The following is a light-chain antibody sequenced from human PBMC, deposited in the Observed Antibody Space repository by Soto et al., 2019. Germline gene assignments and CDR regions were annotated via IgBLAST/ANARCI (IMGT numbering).Light chain of an antibody. CDR1: QSISSY. J-gene: IGKJ1*01. CDR2: DAS. CDR3: QQYGSSPTT. V-gene: IGKV3-20*01. Sequence: EVVLTQSPDTLSLPPGERATLSCRASQSISSYLAWYQQKPGQAPRLLIYDASSRATGIPARFSGSGSGTDFTLTISRLEPEDFAVYYCQQYGSSPTTFGHGTKVDIK.